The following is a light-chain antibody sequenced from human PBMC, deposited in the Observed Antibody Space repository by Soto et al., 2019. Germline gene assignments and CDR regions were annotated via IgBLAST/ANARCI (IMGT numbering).Light chain of an antibody. Sequence: EIVLTQSPCTLSLSPVEIATLSCRASQSVSSSYLAWYQQKPGQAPRLLIYDASNRATGIPARFSGSGSGTDFTLTISSLEPEDFAVYFCQQRGSWPLTFGGGTKVDIK. V-gene: IGKV3D-20*02. J-gene: IGKJ4*01. CDR3: QQRGSWPLT. CDR2: DAS. CDR1: QSVSSSY.